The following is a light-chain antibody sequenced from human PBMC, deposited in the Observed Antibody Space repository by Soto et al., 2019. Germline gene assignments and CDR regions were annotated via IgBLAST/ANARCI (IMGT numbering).Light chain of an antibody. CDR2: AAS. CDR3: QQSYSSPYT. V-gene: IGKV1-39*01. CDR1: QSITTY. J-gene: IGKJ2*01. Sequence: IQMTQSPSSLSASVRDRVPITCRASQSITTYLNWYQQKPRKAPKLLIYAASSLQSGVPSRFSGSGSGTDFTLTISSLQPEDFATYYCQQSYSSPYTFGQGTKVDIK.